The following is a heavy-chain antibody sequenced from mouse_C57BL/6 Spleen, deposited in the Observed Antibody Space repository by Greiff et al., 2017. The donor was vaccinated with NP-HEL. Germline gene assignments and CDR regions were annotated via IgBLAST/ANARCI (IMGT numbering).Heavy chain of an antibody. J-gene: IGHJ2*01. CDR1: GYAFTNYL. V-gene: IGHV1-54*01. Sequence: VQLQQSGAELVRPGTSVKVSCKASGYAFTNYLIEWVKQRPGQGLEWIGVINPGSGGTNYNEKFKGKATLTADKSSSTAYMQLSSLTSEDSAVYFCARGGISYYFDYWGQGTTLTVSS. CDR2: INPGSGGT. CDR3: ARGGISYYFDY.